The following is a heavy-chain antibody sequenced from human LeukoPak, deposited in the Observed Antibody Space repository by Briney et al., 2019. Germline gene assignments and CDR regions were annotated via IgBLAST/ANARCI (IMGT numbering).Heavy chain of an antibody. J-gene: IGHJ4*02. V-gene: IGHV4-30-4*01. D-gene: IGHD5-12*01. CDR2: IYYSGST. Sequence: SPTLSLTCAVSGVSISSGDYYWSWIRQPPGKGLEWIGYIYYSGSTYYNPSLKSRVIISVDKSKNQFSLKLSSVTAADTAVYYCARVGAGFRVASFDYWGQGTLVTVSS. CDR3: ARVGAGFRVASFDY. CDR1: GVSISSGDYY.